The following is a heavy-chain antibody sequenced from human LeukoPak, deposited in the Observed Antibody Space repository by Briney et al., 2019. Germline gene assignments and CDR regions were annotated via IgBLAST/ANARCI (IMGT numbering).Heavy chain of an antibody. D-gene: IGHD4-11*01. CDR2: IYWDDDE. CDR3: AHITTVTCADY. Sequence: ESDPTLVKPTQTLTLTCTFSGFSLTTSGVGVGWIRQPPGKALEWLALIYWDDDERYSPSLKSRLTITKDTSKNQVVLTITNMDPVDTATYYCAHITTVTCADYWGQGTLVTVSS. J-gene: IGHJ4*02. CDR1: GFSLTTSGVG. V-gene: IGHV2-5*02.